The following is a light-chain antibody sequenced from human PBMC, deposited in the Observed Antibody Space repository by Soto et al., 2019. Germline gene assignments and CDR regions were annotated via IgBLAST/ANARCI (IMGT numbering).Light chain of an antibody. CDR2: LNSDGTQ. CDR3: QTWDSDIRV. J-gene: IGLJ3*02. V-gene: IGLV4-69*01. CDR1: SGHSSSA. Sequence: QPVLTQSPSASAPLGASVRLTCTLTSGHSSSAIAWHQQQPQKGPRYLMTLNSDGTQDKGDGIPDRFSGSSSGAERYLTISRLKSEDEADYYCQTWDSDIRVFGGGTKLTVL.